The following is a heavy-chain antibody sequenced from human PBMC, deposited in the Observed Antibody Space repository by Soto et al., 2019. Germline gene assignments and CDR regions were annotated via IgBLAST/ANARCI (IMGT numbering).Heavy chain of an antibody. CDR1: GGSISRGGYY. Sequence: TLSLTCTFSGGSISRGGYYWSWIRQHPGKGLEWIGYIYYSGSTYYNPSLKSRVTISVDTSKNQFSLKLSSVTAADTAVYYCARGTAFPTIAACLWFDPWGQGTLVT. V-gene: IGHV4-31*03. D-gene: IGHD6-6*01. CDR3: ARGTAFPTIAACLWFDP. CDR2: IYYSGST. J-gene: IGHJ5*02.